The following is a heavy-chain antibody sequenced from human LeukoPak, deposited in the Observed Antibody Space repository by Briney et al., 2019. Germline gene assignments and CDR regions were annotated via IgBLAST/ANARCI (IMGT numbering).Heavy chain of an antibody. D-gene: IGHD3-16*01. Sequence: GGSLRLSCAASGFTVRSNYMSRVRQAPGKGLEWVSVIYSGGSTYYANSVKGRFTISRDNSKIMLYLKMNSLRAEDTAVYYCASSPRGIVAFDIWGQGTMATVSS. CDR2: IYSGGST. V-gene: IGHV3-66*01. CDR3: ASSPRGIVAFDI. J-gene: IGHJ3*02. CDR1: GFTVRSNY.